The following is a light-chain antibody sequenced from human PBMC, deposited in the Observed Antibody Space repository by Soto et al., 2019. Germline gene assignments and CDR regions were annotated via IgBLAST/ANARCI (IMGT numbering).Light chain of an antibody. V-gene: IGKV1-27*01. CDR2: AAS. CDR3: QKYDGAPLT. Sequence: DIRMTQSPSSLSASVGDRVTITCRAGQDINIYLAWYQQKPGQVPKLLISAASTLQSGVPSRFSGSGSGTDFTLTISSLQPEDVATYYCQKYDGAPLTFGGGTKVEIK. CDR1: QDINIY. J-gene: IGKJ4*01.